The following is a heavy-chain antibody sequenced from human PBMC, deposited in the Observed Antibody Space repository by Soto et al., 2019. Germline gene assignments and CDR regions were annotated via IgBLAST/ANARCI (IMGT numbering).Heavy chain of an antibody. CDR3: AKDRLTVTPDGMDV. Sequence: GGSLRLSCAASGFTFSSYGMHWVRQAPGKGLEWVAVISYDGSNKYYADSVKGRFTISRDNSKNTLYLQMNSLRAEDTAVYYCAKDRLTVTPDGMDVWGQGTTVTVSS. D-gene: IGHD4-4*01. CDR1: GFTFSSYG. V-gene: IGHV3-30*18. J-gene: IGHJ6*02. CDR2: ISYDGSNK.